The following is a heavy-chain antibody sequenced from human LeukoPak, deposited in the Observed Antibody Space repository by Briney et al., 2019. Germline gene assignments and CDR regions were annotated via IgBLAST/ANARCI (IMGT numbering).Heavy chain of an antibody. CDR3: ARGPKYYYDSSGYPDFDY. Sequence: PGGSLRLSCAASGFTFSSYGMHWVRQAPGKELEWVAVIWYDGSNKYYADSVKGRFTISRDNSKNTLYLQMNSLRAEDTAVYYCARGPKYYYDSSGYPDFDYWGQGTLVTVSS. CDR2: IWYDGSNK. D-gene: IGHD3-22*01. V-gene: IGHV3-33*01. CDR1: GFTFSSYG. J-gene: IGHJ4*02.